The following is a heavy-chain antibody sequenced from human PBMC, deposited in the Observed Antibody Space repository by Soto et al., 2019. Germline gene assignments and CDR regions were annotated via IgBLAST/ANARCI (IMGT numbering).Heavy chain of an antibody. CDR1: GCTFSSYA. V-gene: IGHV1-69*13. J-gene: IGHJ6*02. D-gene: IGHD4-4*01. CDR3: ARSDLRVTDYYYYYGMDV. Sequence: SVKVSCKASGCTFSSYAISCVRQAPGQVLEWMGGIIPIFGTANYAQKFQGRVTITADESTSTAYMELSSLRSEDTAVYYCARSDLRVTDYYYYYGMDVWGQGTTVTVSS. CDR2: IIPIFGTA.